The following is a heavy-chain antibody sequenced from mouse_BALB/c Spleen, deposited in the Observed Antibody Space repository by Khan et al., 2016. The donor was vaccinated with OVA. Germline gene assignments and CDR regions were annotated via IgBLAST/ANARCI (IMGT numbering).Heavy chain of an antibody. J-gene: IGHJ3*01. V-gene: IGHV1S81*02. Sequence: VQLQESGAELVKPGASVKLSCKASGYTFNSYYMYWVKQRPGQGLEWIGEINPNNGDANFNEKLENKATLTVDKSSNTAFMQLSSLTSEDSAVYYCTRSGYGSFAYWGQGTLVTVSA. D-gene: IGHD2-2*01. CDR3: TRSGYGSFAY. CDR1: GYTFNSYY. CDR2: INPNNGDA.